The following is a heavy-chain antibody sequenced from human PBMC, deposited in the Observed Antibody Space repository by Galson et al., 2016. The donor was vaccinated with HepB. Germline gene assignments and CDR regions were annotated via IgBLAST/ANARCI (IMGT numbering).Heavy chain of an antibody. V-gene: IGHV3-23*01. J-gene: IGHJ6*02. CDR2: ISGSGGST. CDR3: AKITMVQGGLYFYGMDV. Sequence: SLRLSCAASGFTFSSYAMSWVRQAPGKGLEWVSTISGSGGSTYYADSVKGRFTISRDNSKNTLHLQMNSLRAEDTAVSYCAKITMVQGGLYFYGMDVWGQGTTVTVSS. CDR1: GFTFSSYA. D-gene: IGHD3-10*01.